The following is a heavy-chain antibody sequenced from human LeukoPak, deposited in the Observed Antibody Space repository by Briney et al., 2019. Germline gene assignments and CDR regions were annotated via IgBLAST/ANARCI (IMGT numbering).Heavy chain of an antibody. J-gene: IGHJ4*02. D-gene: IGHD3-16*02. CDR1: GGSISSGGYY. Sequence: PSQTLSLTCTVSGGSISSGGYYWSWIRQHPGKGLEWIGYIYYSGSTYYNPSLKSRVTISVDTSKNQFSLKLSSVTAADTAVYYCARGREYDYVWGSYRYKPYFDYWGQGTLVTVSS. CDR2: IYYSGST. CDR3: ARGREYDYVWGSYRYKPYFDY. V-gene: IGHV4-31*03.